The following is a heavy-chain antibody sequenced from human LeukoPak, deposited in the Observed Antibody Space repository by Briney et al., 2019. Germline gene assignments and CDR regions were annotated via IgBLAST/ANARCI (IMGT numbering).Heavy chain of an antibody. CDR3: ASLKNYYDSSGNLVTDAFDI. Sequence: ASVKVSCKASGYTFTSYGISWVRQAPGQGLEWMGWISAYNGDTNYAQKLQGRVTMTTDTSTSTAYMELRSLRSDDTAVYYCASLKNYYDSSGNLVTDAFDIWGQGTMVTVSS. J-gene: IGHJ3*02. CDR1: GYTFTSYG. V-gene: IGHV1-18*01. CDR2: ISAYNGDT. D-gene: IGHD3-22*01.